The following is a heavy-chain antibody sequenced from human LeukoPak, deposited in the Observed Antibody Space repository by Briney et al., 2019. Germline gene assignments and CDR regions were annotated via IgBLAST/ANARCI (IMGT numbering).Heavy chain of an antibody. CDR2: ISDDGSRQ. J-gene: IGHJ4*02. D-gene: IGHD6-19*01. V-gene: IGHV3-30*15. Sequence: GGSLRLSCAASGFTFRSYAMHWGRQAPGKGLEWVAVISDDGSRQHYADFLEGRITISRDNSKNTVSLQMSSLRTEDTAVYFCAREQSGDGWSGFDYWGQGTLVTVSS. CDR3: AREQSGDGWSGFDY. CDR1: GFTFRSYA.